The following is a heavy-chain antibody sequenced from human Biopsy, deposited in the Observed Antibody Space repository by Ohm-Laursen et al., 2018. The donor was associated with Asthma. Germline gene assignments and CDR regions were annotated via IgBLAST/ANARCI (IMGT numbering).Heavy chain of an antibody. CDR3: ARCQVGYSSGWSLLLKKIYYSGMDV. V-gene: IGHV1-69*13. CDR1: GGTFSNFA. CDR2: IMTVFGTT. J-gene: IGHJ6*02. Sequence: SVKVSCNAPGGTFSNFAISWVRQAPGQGLEWLGGIMTVFGTTNYAQKFQGRVTITADESTSTAYMEGTSLRSEDTAIYYCARCQVGYSSGWSLLLKKIYYSGMDVWGQGTAVTVSS. D-gene: IGHD6-19*01.